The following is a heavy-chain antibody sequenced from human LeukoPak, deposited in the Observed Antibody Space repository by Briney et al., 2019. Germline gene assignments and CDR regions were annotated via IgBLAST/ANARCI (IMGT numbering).Heavy chain of an antibody. CDR2: IKQDGSET. D-gene: IGHD1-26*01. CDR1: GFTFSSYW. V-gene: IGHV3-7*01. CDR3: ARDKIAGATTLDY. Sequence: GGSLRLSCVTSGFTFSSYWMSWVRQAPGKGLEWVANIKQDGSETYYVDSVKGRFTISRDNAKNSLHLQMNSLRAEDTAIYYCARDKIAGATTLDYWGQGTLVTVSS. J-gene: IGHJ4*02.